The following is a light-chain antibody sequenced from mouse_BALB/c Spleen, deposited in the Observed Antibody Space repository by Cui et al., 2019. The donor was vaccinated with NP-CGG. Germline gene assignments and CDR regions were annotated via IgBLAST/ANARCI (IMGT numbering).Light chain of an antibody. J-gene: IGLJ1*01. CDR3: ALWYSNHWV. V-gene: IGLV1*01. CDR1: TGAVTTSHY. Sequence: QAVVTQESALTISPGETVQLTCRSSTGAVTTSHYANWVQEKPDHLFTGLIGGTNNRAPGVPARFSGSLIGDKAALTITGAQTEDEAIYFCALWYSNHWVFGGGTKLTVL. CDR2: GTN.